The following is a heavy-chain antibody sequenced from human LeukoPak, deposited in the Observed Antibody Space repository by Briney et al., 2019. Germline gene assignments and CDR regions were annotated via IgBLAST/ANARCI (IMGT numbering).Heavy chain of an antibody. Sequence: GASVKVSCKASGYTFTSYYMHWVRQAPGQGLEWMGIINPSGGSTSYAQKFQGRVTMTRDTSTSTVYMELSSLRAEDTAVYYCARWGKGYSGSGSDDYYYYYGMDVWGQGTTVTVSS. V-gene: IGHV1-46*01. J-gene: IGHJ6*02. CDR2: INPSGGST. D-gene: IGHD3-10*01. CDR1: GYTFTSYY. CDR3: ARWGKGYSGSGSDDYYYYYGMDV.